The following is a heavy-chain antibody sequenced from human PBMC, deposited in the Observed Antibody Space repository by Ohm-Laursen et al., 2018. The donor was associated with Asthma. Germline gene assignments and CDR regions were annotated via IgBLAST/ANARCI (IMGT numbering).Heavy chain of an antibody. Sequence: SSVKVSCKASGGTFSSYAISWVRQAPGQGLEWMGGIIPIFGTANYAQKFQGRVTITADESTSTAYMELSSLRSEDTAVYYCARVTRVGYYLNWFDPWGQGTLVTVSS. V-gene: IGHV1-69*01. CDR1: GGTFSSYA. J-gene: IGHJ5*02. D-gene: IGHD3-10*01. CDR2: IIPIFGTA. CDR3: ARVTRVGYYLNWFDP.